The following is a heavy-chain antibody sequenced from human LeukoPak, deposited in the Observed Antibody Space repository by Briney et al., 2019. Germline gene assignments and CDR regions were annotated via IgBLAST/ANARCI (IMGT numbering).Heavy chain of an antibody. Sequence: GGSLRLSCAASGFTFSNNYMTWVRQAPAKGLEWVSVIYSGGSTFYADSVKGRFTISRDNSKNTVDLQMNSLRTEDTAIYYCARGHEALGYWGQGTLVTVSS. CDR1: GFTFSNNY. CDR3: ARGHEALGY. CDR2: IYSGGST. J-gene: IGHJ4*02. D-gene: IGHD3-10*01. V-gene: IGHV3-53*01.